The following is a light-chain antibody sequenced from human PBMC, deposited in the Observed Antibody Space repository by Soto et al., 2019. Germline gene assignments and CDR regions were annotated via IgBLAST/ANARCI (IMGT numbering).Light chain of an antibody. Sequence: QSALTQSASVSGSPGQSITISCTGTSSDIGSYNLVSWYQQHPGKAPKLMIYEGSKRPSGVSNRFSGSKSGNTASLTISGLQAEYEADYYCCSYAGSSTVVFGGGTKLTVL. V-gene: IGLV2-23*01. J-gene: IGLJ2*01. CDR1: SSDIGSYNL. CDR3: CSYAGSSTVV. CDR2: EGS.